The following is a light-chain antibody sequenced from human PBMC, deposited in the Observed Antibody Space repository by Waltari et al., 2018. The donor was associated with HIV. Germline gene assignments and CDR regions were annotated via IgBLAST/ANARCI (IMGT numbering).Light chain of an antibody. Sequence: QSALTQPASVSGSPGQSITISCTGTSSDVASYNYVSWYQLHPRKAPKLMIYEVSHRPSGVSNRFSGSKSGNTASLTISGLQAEDEADYYCSSYTSSSTLLVFGTGTKVTVL. V-gene: IGLV2-14*01. CDR3: SSYTSSSTLLV. CDR1: SSDVASYNY. J-gene: IGLJ1*01. CDR2: EVS.